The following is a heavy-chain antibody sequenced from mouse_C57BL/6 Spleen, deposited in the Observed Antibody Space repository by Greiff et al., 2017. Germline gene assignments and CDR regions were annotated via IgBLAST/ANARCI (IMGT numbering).Heavy chain of an antibody. CDR2: IYPGDGDT. CDR3: ARLLLRPFDY. Sequence: VQGVESGPELVKPGASVKISCKASGYAFSSSWMNWVKQRPGKGLEWIGRIYPGDGDTNYNGKFKGKATLTADKSSSTAYMQLSSLTSEDSAVYFCARLLLRPFDYWGQGTTLTVSS. CDR1: GYAFSSSW. J-gene: IGHJ2*01. D-gene: IGHD1-1*01. V-gene: IGHV1-82*01.